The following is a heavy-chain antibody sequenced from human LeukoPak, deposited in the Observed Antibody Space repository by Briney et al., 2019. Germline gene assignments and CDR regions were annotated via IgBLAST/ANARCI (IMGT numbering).Heavy chain of an antibody. D-gene: IGHD3-10*01. CDR3: ARTDYYGSGSYYTH. CDR2: IIPILGIA. V-gene: IGHV1-69*04. Sequence: ASVKVSCKASGYTFTSYGISWVRQAPGQGLEWMGRIIPILGIANYAQKFQGRVTITADKSTSTAYMELSSLRSEDTAVYYCARTDYYGSGSYYTHWGQGTLVTVSS. CDR1: GYTFTSYG. J-gene: IGHJ4*02.